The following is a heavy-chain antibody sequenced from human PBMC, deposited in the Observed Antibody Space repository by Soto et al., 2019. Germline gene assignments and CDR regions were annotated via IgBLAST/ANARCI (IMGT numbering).Heavy chain of an antibody. D-gene: IGHD2-15*01. V-gene: IGHV3-48*01. CDR3: APHVSCSGGSCQYDAFAI. CDR2: ISTSTATK. CDR1: GFTFSSYG. J-gene: IGHJ3*02. Sequence: GGSLRLSCATSGFTFSSYGMNWVRQAPGKGLEWVSYISTSTATKYYADSVKGRFAMSRDTSENTLYLQMNSLGAEDTAAYYCAPHVSCSGGSCQYDAFAIRGQGTMVTVS.